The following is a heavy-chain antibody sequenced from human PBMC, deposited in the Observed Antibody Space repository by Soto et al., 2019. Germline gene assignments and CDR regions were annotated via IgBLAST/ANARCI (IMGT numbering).Heavy chain of an antibody. D-gene: IGHD3-16*01. J-gene: IGHJ2*01. CDR2: IYQSGST. CDR1: GGSISTSNW. V-gene: IGHV4-4*02. Sequence: QVQLQEAGPGLVKPSGTLSLTCAVSGGSISTSNWWSWVRQPPEKGLEWIGEIYQSGSTNYNPSLKSRVTISLDKSMNQFSLILSSVTAADTAVYYCARRIYGDWYFDLWGRGTLVTVSS. CDR3: ARRIYGDWYFDL.